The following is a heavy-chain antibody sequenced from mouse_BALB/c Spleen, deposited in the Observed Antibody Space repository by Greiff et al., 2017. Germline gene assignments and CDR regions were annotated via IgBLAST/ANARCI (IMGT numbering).Heavy chain of an antibody. V-gene: IGHV1-9*01. CDR3: ARGGPWFAF. Sequence: QVQLQQSGAELMKPGASVKISCKATGYTFSSYWIEWVKQRPGHGLEWIGEILPGSGSTNYNEKFKGKATFTADTSSNTAYMQLSSLTSEDSAVYDCARGGPWFAFWGQGTLVTVSA. CDR1: GYTFSSYW. CDR2: ILPGSGST. J-gene: IGHJ3*01.